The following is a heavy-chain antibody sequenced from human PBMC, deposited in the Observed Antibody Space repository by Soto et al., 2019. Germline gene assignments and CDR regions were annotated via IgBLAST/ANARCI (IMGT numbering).Heavy chain of an antibody. CDR3: ARDVLMGVRYFDWLPHSY. D-gene: IGHD3-9*01. J-gene: IGHJ4*02. Sequence: GVSLRLSCAASGFTFSSYAMHWVRQAPGKGLEWVAVISYDGSNKYYADSVKGRFTISRDNSKNTLYLQMNSLRAEDTAVYYCARDVLMGVRYFDWLPHSYWGQGTLVTVSS. CDR2: ISYDGSNK. CDR1: GFTFSSYA. V-gene: IGHV3-30-3*01.